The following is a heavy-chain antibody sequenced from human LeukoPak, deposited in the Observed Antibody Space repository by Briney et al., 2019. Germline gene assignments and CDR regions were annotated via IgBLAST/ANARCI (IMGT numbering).Heavy chain of an antibody. CDR3: AKDRGKYYYESSGYIDY. CDR1: GFTFSTYG. D-gene: IGHD3-22*01. Sequence: PGGSLRLSCAASGFTFSTYGIHWVRQAPGKGLEWVAFIWNDGRNKYYADSVKGRFTISRDNSENTLYLQMNSLRAEDTAVYYCAKDRGKYYYESSGYIDYWGQGILVTVSS. J-gene: IGHJ4*02. CDR2: IWNDGRNK. V-gene: IGHV3-30*02.